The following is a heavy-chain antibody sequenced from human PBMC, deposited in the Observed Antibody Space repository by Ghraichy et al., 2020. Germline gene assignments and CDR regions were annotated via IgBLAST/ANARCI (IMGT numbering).Heavy chain of an antibody. Sequence: GGSLRLSCAASGFTFSTYWMSWVRQAPGRGLEWVANMKTGGSEKYYVDSVKGRFTISKDNAKNSLYLQMNNLRVEDTAVYYCATGSLQDWGQGTLVTVSS. CDR1: GFTFSTYW. CDR3: ATGSLQD. J-gene: IGHJ1*01. CDR2: MKTGGSEK. V-gene: IGHV3-7*01.